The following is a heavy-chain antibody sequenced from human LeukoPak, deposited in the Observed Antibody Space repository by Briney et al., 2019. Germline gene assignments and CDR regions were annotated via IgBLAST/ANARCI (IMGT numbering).Heavy chain of an antibody. V-gene: IGHV3-23*01. CDR1: GFTFSSCA. J-gene: IGHJ4*02. CDR2: ISGSGDST. Sequence: PGRSLRLSCAASGFTFSSCAMSWVRQAPGKGLEWVSGISGSGDSTNYADSVKGRFAISRDNSNNTLYLQINSLRAEDTAVYYCAKVTPVLTGYSDYWGQGTLVTVSS. CDR3: AKVTPVLTGYSDY. D-gene: IGHD3-9*01.